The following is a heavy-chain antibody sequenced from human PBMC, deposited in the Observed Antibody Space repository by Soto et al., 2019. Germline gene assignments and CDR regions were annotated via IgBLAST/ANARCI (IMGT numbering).Heavy chain of an antibody. CDR3: VKDLGYGSSYTFDS. D-gene: IGHD5-12*01. V-gene: IGHV3-9*01. Sequence: EVQLVESGGGLVQPGRSLRLSCVVSGFTFDDYVMHWARQAPGKGLEWVSGISRNSCTIEYADSVKGRFTVSRDNAKNSLYLQLDRLRAADTALYYCVKDLGYGSSYTFDSWGQGHLVTVSS. J-gene: IGHJ4*02. CDR2: ISRNSCTI. CDR1: GFTFDDYV.